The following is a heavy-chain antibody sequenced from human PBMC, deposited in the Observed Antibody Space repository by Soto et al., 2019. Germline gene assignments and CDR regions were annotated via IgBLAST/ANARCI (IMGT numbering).Heavy chain of an antibody. CDR3: ARTYKQSGIAAAAEFDP. V-gene: IGHV4-28*01. J-gene: IGHJ5*02. D-gene: IGHD6-13*01. Sequence: SETLSLTCAVSGYSISSSNWWGWIRQPPGKGLEWIGYIYYSGSTYYNPSLRSRVTMSVDTSKNQFSLKLSSVTAVDTAVYYCARTYKQSGIAAAAEFDPWGQGTLVTVSS. CDR1: GYSISSSNW. CDR2: IYYSGST.